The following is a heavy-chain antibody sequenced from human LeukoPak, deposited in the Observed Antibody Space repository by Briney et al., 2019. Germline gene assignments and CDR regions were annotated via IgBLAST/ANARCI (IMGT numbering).Heavy chain of an antibody. CDR2: ISYDGSNK. CDR1: GFTFSSYA. CDR3: ARDPNYYGSGSYPYYFDY. Sequence: PGRFLRLSCAASGFTFSSYAMHWVRQAPGKGLEWVAVISYDGSNKYYADSVKGRFTISRDNSKNTLYLQMNSLRAEDTAVYYCARDPNYYGSGSYPYYFDYWGQGTLVTVSS. J-gene: IGHJ4*02. D-gene: IGHD3-10*01. V-gene: IGHV3-30-3*01.